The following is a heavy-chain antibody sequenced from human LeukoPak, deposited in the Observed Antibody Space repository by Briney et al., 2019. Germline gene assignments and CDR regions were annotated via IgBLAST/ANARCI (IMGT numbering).Heavy chain of an antibody. V-gene: IGHV3-21*04. CDR3: VRDIRQVGASLYFDY. CDR1: GFTFSSYS. Sequence: GGSLRLSCAASGFTFSSYSMNWVRQAPGKGLEWVSSISSSSSYIYYADSVKGRFTISRDNAKNSLYLQMNSLRAEDTAVYYCVRDIRQVGASLYFDYWGQGTLVTVSS. J-gene: IGHJ4*02. CDR2: ISSSSSYI. D-gene: IGHD1-26*01.